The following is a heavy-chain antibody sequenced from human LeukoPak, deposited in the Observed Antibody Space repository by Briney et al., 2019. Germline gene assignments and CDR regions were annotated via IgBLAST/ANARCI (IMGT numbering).Heavy chain of an antibody. J-gene: IGHJ6*03. D-gene: IGHD1-14*01. CDR2: ISSSSSYI. Sequence: GGSLRLSCAASGFTFSSYSMNWVRQAPGKGLEWVSSISSSSSYIYYADSVKGRFTISRDNAKNSLYLQMNSLRAEDTAVYYCARGTQPEVYSMDVWGKGTTVTVSS. V-gene: IGHV3-21*01. CDR3: ARGTQPEVYSMDV. CDR1: GFTFSSYS.